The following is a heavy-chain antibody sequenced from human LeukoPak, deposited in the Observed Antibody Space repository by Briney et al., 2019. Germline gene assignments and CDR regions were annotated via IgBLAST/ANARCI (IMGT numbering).Heavy chain of an antibody. CDR3: ARTAMVNTPFDY. D-gene: IGHD5-18*01. CDR2: ISYDGSNK. V-gene: IGHV3-30-3*01. CDR1: GFTFSSYA. J-gene: IGHJ4*02. Sequence: PGRSLRLSCAASGFTFSSYAMHWVRQAPGKGLEWVAVISYDGSNKYYADSVKGRFTISRDNSKNTLYLQMNSLRAEDTAVYYCARTAMVNTPFDYWGQGTLVTVSS.